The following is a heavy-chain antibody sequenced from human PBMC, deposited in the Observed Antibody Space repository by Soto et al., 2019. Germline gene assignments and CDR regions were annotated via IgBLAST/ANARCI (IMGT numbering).Heavy chain of an antibody. V-gene: IGHV6-1*01. CDR3: VRDRYSSSGWFDP. CDR1: GDSVSSYSAA. CDR2: TYYRSRFFS. J-gene: IGHJ5*02. Sequence: SQTLSLTCAISGDSVSSYSAAWNWIRQSPSGGLEWLGRTYYRSRFFSDYAESVKSRIIINPDTSKNQFSLQLKSVTPEDTAVYYCVRDRYSSSGWFDPWGQGNTVTVYS. D-gene: IGHD3-10*01.